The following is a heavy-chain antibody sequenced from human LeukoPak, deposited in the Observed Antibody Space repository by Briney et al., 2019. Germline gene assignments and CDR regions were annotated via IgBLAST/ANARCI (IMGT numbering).Heavy chain of an antibody. J-gene: IGHJ4*02. CDR3: ARGDYSDSTGYFAY. V-gene: IGHV4-39*01. Sequence: PSETLSLTCTVSGGSIGSGSQYWGWIRQTPGKGLEWIGSVYFSGSTYYNPSLKSRVTISLDTSKNQFSLNLGSVTAADTAVYYCARGDYSDSTGYFAYWGQGTLVTVSS. CDR2: VYFSGST. D-gene: IGHD3-22*01. CDR1: GGSIGSGSQY.